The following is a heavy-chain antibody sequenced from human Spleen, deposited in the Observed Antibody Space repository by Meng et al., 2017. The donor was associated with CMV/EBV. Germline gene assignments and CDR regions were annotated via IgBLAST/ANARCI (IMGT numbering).Heavy chain of an antibody. CDR2: ISYHGSNK. D-gene: IGHD3-16*01. CDR1: GFTFSSYA. V-gene: IGHV3-30*04. Sequence: GGPLRLSCAASGFTFSSYAMHWVRQSPGKGLEWVAVISYHGSNKYYADSVKGRFTISRDNSKNTLYLQMNSLRAEDTAVYYCARDIRDYVWGTEVGYWGQGTLVTVSS. CDR3: ARDIRDYVWGTEVGY. J-gene: IGHJ4*02.